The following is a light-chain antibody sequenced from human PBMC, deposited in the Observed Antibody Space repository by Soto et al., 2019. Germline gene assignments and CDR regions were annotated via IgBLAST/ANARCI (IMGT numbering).Light chain of an antibody. J-gene: IGKJ1*01. CDR3: HQYDSWT. V-gene: IGKV3-20*01. CDR2: GAS. CDR1: QSFNSIY. Sequence: EIVLTQFPGTLSLSPGERATLSCRASQSFNSIYLAWYQQKPGQAPRLLIYGASSRATGIPDRFSGSGSGTDFTLTISRLEPEDFAVYYCHQYDSWTFGQGTKVDIK.